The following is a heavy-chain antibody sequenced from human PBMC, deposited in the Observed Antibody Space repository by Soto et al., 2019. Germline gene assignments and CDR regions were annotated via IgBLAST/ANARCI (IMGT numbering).Heavy chain of an antibody. J-gene: IGHJ4*02. CDR2: IIPIFGTA. CDR1: GGTFSSYA. D-gene: IGHD6-13*01. CDR3: ARVRRKYSSSWYVWNY. Sequence: ASVKVSCKASGGTFSSYAISWVRQAPGQGLEWMGGIIPIFGTANYAQKFQGRVTITADESTSTAYMELSSLRSEDTAVYYCARVRRKYSSSWYVWNYWGQGTLVTVSS. V-gene: IGHV1-69*13.